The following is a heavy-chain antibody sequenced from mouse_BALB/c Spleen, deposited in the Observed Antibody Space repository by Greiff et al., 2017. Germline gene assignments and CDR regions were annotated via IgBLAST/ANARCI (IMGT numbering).Heavy chain of an antibody. V-gene: IGHV14-3*02. J-gene: IGHJ2*01. Sequence: VQLQQSGAELVKPGASVKLSCTASGFNIKDTYMHWVKQRPEQGLEWIGRIDPANGNTKYDPKFQGKATITADTSSNTAYLQLSSLTSEDTAVYYCAGVNYDLFDYWGQGTTLTVSS. D-gene: IGHD2-1*01. CDR1: GFNIKDTY. CDR3: AGVNYDLFDY. CDR2: IDPANGNT.